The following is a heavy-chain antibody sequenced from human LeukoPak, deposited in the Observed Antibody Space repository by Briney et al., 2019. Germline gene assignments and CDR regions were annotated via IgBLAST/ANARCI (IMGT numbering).Heavy chain of an antibody. CDR2: ISGSRNTI. D-gene: IGHD3-3*01. Sequence: GGSLRLSCADSGFTFNDYSMKWVRQAPGKVLEWVSYISGSRNTIYYADSVKGRFTISRDNAKDSLYLQMNSLRAEDTAVYYCVRSNWSGLRRSYFIDVWGIRTTVTVSS. CDR1: GFTFNDYS. J-gene: IGHJ6*03. V-gene: IGHV3-48*04. CDR3: VRSNWSGLRRSYFIDV.